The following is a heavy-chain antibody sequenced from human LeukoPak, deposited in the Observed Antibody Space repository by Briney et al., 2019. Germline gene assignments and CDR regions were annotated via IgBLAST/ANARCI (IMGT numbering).Heavy chain of an antibody. D-gene: IGHD6-19*01. V-gene: IGHV3-48*03. CDR3: ARDLCSSWYAFAY. CDR2: ISSSGSTR. Sequence: AGGSLRLSCAASGSPSSSSETNWVRQAPGEGLEWVSYISSSGSTRYYADSVKGRFTISRDNAKNSLYLQMNSLRAEDAAVYYCARDLCSSWYAFAYWGQRVLVTVSS. CDR1: GSPSSSSE. J-gene: IGHJ4*02.